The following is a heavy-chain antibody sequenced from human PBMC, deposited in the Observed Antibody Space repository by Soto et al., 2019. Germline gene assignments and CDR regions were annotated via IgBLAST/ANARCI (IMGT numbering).Heavy chain of an antibody. CDR3: ASADDSGFYP. J-gene: IGHJ5*02. CDR2: ISGYNGNT. V-gene: IGHV1-18*04. CDR1: GYTFTSYG. Sequence: QVQLVQSGAEVKKPGASVKVSCKASGYTFTSYGISGVRQAPGQGLEWMGWISGYNGNTHYSQKFEGRVTMTTDTPTSTAYMELRCLTSADTAGYFCASADDSGFYPGGQGTLVTVSS. D-gene: IGHD3-10*01.